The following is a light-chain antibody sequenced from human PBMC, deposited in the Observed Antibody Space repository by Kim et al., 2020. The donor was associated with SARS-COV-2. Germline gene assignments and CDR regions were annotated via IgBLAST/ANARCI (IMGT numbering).Light chain of an antibody. CDR2: IENSGTY. CDR3: ETWGHYTLV. CDR1: SGHSRDT. V-gene: IGLV4-60*03. Sequence: QLVLTQSSSASASLGSSVKFICSLTSGHSRDTIAWHQKQPGKAPRYLMTIENSGTYNKGNGVPDRFSGFSSGADRYLSISNLQSDDEADYYCETWGHYTLVFGGGTQLTVL. J-gene: IGLJ3*02.